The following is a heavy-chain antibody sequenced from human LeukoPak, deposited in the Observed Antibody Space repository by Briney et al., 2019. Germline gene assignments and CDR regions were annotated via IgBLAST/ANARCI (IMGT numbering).Heavy chain of an antibody. V-gene: IGHV4-59*01. Sequence: PSETLSLTCSVSDDSITMYYWTWIRQPPGKGLEWIGYVDHTGSTNFNPSLNGRVSISRDTTKNLFSLRQRSVTAAAPAVYFCARGRVSSSTWYSTYYYYFYMDVWGKGTTVTVSS. CDR1: DDSITMYY. D-gene: IGHD1-1*01. CDR3: ARGRVSSSTWYSTYYYYFYMDV. CDR2: VDHTGST. J-gene: IGHJ6*03.